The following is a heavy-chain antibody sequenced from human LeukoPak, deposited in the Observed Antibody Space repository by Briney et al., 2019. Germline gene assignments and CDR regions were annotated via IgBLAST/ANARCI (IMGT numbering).Heavy chain of an antibody. Sequence: GGSLRLSCATSGFTFTSYWMHWVRQVPGKGLVWVSRVNNDGSSTIYADSVKGRFTISRDNAENTLYLQMNSLRAEDTSVYYLARGRWLAGYAFDIWGQGKMVTV. CDR1: GFTFTSYW. V-gene: IGHV3-74*01. D-gene: IGHD6-19*01. CDR2: VNNDGSST. J-gene: IGHJ3*02. CDR3: ARGRWLAGYAFDI.